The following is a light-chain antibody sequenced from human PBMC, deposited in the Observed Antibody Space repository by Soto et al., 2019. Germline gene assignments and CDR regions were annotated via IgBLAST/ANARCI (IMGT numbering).Light chain of an antibody. Sequence: DIQMTQSPSTLSASVGDRVTITCRASQSIDTWLAWHQQMPGKAPKLLISKASSLESGVPSRFSDSGSGTEFTLTINSLQPDDFATYYCQQYNSYRAFGQGTKVDI. CDR3: QQYNSYRA. V-gene: IGKV1-5*03. CDR1: QSIDTW. J-gene: IGKJ1*01. CDR2: KAS.